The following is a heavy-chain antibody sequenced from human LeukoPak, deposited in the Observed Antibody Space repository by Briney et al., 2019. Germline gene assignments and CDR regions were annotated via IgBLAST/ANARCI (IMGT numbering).Heavy chain of an antibody. D-gene: IGHD4-11*01. J-gene: IGHJ6*03. CDR1: GGSISSYY. V-gene: IGHV4-59*01. CDR2: IYYSGST. Sequence: SETLSLTCTVSGGSISSYYWSWIRQPPGKGLEWIGYIYYSGSTNYNPSLKSRVTISVDTSKNQFSLKLSSVTAADTAVYYCARYSNYGDYYYYYMNVWGKGTTVTVSS. CDR3: ARYSNYGDYYYYYMNV.